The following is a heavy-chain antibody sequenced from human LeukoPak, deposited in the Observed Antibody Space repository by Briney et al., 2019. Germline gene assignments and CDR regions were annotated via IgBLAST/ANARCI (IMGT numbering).Heavy chain of an antibody. CDR2: IYYSGST. J-gene: IGHJ5*02. D-gene: IGHD3-22*01. CDR1: GGSIRSSGYY. V-gene: IGHV4-39*01. CDR3: ARNASTMIVPGGWFDP. Sequence: PSETLSLTCTVSGGSIRSSGYYWGWLRQPPGKGLEWIGSIYYSGSTSYTPSLKSRVTMTVDTSQNQFSLKLSSVTAADTAVYYCARNASTMIVPGGWFDPWGQGTLVTVSS.